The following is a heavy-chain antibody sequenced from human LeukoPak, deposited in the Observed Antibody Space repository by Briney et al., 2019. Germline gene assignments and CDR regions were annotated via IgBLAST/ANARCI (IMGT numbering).Heavy chain of an antibody. J-gene: IGHJ6*03. CDR3: AKDGAWNYDLPYYYYMDV. Sequence: PGGSLRLSCAASGFTFSSYAMSWVRQAPGKGLEWVSAISGSGGSTYYADSVKGRFTISRDNSKNTLYLQMNSLRAEDTAVYYCAKDGAWNYDLPYYYYMDVWGKGTTVTVSS. D-gene: IGHD1-7*01. CDR2: ISGSGGST. CDR1: GFTFSSYA. V-gene: IGHV3-23*01.